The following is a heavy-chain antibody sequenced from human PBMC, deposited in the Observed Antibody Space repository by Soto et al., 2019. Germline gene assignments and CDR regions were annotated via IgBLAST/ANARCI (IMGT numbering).Heavy chain of an antibody. J-gene: IGHJ6*02. Sequence: SQTLSLTCAISGDSVSSNSAAWNWIRQSPSRGLEWLGRTYYRSKWYNDYAVSVKSRITINPDTSKNQFSLQLNSVTPEDTAVYYCARDEDIVVVPAAFPDYYYYGMDVWGQGTTVTVSS. CDR2: TYYRSKWYN. V-gene: IGHV6-1*01. CDR1: GDSVSSNSAA. CDR3: ARDEDIVVVPAAFPDYYYYGMDV. D-gene: IGHD2-2*01.